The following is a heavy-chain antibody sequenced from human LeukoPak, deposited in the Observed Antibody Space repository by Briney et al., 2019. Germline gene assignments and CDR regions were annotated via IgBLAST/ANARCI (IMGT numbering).Heavy chain of an antibody. Sequence: GGSLRLSCEASGFTFSSYGMHWVRQAPGKGLEWVAVIWYDGSNKYYADSVKGRFTISRDNAKNSLYLQMNSLRAEDTAVYYCARGDYSNYYWFDPWGQGTLVTVSS. CDR2: IWYDGSNK. J-gene: IGHJ5*02. D-gene: IGHD4-11*01. CDR3: ARGDYSNYYWFDP. V-gene: IGHV3-33*01. CDR1: GFTFSSYG.